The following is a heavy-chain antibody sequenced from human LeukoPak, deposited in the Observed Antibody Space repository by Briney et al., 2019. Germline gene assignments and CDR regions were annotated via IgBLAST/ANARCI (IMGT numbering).Heavy chain of an antibody. J-gene: IGHJ4*02. CDR2: MNPNSGNT. Sequence: ASVKVSCKASGYTFTSYDINWVRQATGQGLEWMGWMNPNSGNTGYAQKFQGRVTMTRNTSISTAYMELSSLRSEDTAVYYCARGGPYYDYVWGSYRYKYFDYWGQGTLATVSS. CDR1: GYTFTSYD. V-gene: IGHV1-8*01. CDR3: ARGGPYYDYVWGSYRYKYFDY. D-gene: IGHD3-16*02.